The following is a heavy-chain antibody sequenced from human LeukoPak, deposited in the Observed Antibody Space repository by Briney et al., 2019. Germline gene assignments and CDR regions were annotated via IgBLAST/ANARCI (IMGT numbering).Heavy chain of an antibody. CDR1: GGSISSYY. V-gene: IGHV4-59*08. Sequence: SETLSLACTVSGGSISSYYWSWIRQPPGKGLEWIAYISDIGSINYNPSLKSRVTISLDTSKNQLSLKLRSVTAADTAVYYCAGHHPRNTVDFWGQGTLVTVSS. J-gene: IGHJ4*02. D-gene: IGHD2-8*02. CDR3: AGHHPRNTVDF. CDR2: ISDIGSI.